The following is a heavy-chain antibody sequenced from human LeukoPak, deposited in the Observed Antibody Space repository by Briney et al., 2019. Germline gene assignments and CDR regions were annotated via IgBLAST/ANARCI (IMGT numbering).Heavy chain of an antibody. CDR1: GFTFSSYA. CDR2: ISGSGGST. J-gene: IGHJ6*02. CDR3: AGGYSSSSEPPYYYYGMDV. D-gene: IGHD6-6*01. Sequence: PGGSLRLSCAASGFTFSSYAMGWARQAPGKGLGLVSGISGSGGSTYYADSVKCRFTISRDNSKNTPYLQLNSLRAEDTAVYYCAGGYSSSSEPPYYYYGMDVWGQGTTVTVSS. V-gene: IGHV3-23*01.